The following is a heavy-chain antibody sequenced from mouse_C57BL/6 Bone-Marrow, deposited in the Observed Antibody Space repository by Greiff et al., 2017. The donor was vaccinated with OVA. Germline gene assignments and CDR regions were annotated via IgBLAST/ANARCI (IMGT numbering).Heavy chain of an antibody. D-gene: IGHD2-3*01. CDR1: GYTFTSYW. V-gene: IGHV1-69*01. Sequence: VQLQQPGAELVMPGASVKLSCKASGYTFTSYWMHWVKQRPGQGLEWIGEIDPSDSYTNYNQKFKGKSTLTVDKSSSTAYMQLSSLTSEDSAVYYCARGWLPYYFDYWGQGTTLTVSS. CDR2: IDPSDSYT. CDR3: ARGWLPYYFDY. J-gene: IGHJ2*01.